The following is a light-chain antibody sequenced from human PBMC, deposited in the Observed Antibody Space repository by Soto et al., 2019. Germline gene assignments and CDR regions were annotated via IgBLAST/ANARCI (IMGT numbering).Light chain of an antibody. CDR3: QQSAT. J-gene: IGKJ1*01. V-gene: IGKV1-6*01. CDR2: AAS. Sequence: AIQMTQSPSSLSASVGDRVTITCRASQGIRNDLGWYQQKPGKAPKLLIYAASSVHSGVPSRFSGSGSGTEFTLTISSLQPDDFAVYYCQQSATFGQGTKVDI. CDR1: QGIRND.